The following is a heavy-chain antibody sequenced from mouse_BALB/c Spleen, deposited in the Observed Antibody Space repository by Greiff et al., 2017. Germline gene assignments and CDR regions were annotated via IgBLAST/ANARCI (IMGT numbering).Heavy chain of an antibody. J-gene: IGHJ4*01. D-gene: IGHD2-1*01. Sequence: EVQRVESGGGLVKPGGSLKLSCAASGFTFSSYAMSWVRQTPEKRLEWVASISSGGSTYYPDSVKGRFTISRDNARNILYLQMSSLRSEDTAMYYCARVERIYYGNPYAMDYWGQGTSVTVSS. CDR3: ARVERIYYGNPYAMDY. CDR1: GFTFSSYA. CDR2: ISSGGST. V-gene: IGHV5-6-5*01.